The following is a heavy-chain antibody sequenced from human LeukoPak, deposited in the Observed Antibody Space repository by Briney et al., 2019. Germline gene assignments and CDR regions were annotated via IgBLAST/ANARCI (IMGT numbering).Heavy chain of an antibody. J-gene: IGHJ4*02. CDR3: ARWGSYYTDYFDY. Sequence: ASVKVSCKASGYTFTGNFMHWVRQAPGQGPEWMGWINPNSGATNYAQRFQDRVTMTRDTSISTAYMVLSRLRSDDTAVYYCARWGSYYTDYFDYWGQGTLVTVSS. V-gene: IGHV1-2*02. CDR2: INPNSGAT. D-gene: IGHD1-26*01. CDR1: GYTFTGNF.